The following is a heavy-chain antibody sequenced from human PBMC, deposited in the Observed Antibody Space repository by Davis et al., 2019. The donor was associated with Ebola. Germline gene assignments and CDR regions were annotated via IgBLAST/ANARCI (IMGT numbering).Heavy chain of an antibody. V-gene: IGHV1-69*13. CDR3: ARFGPGLSGNWNRRRDYYYYGMDV. CDR1: GGTFSSYA. CDR2: IIPIFGTA. J-gene: IGHJ6*02. Sequence: AASVKVSYKASGGTFSSYAISWVRQAPGQGLEWMGGIIPIFGTANYAQKFQGRVTITADESTSTAYMELNSLRSEDTAVYYCARFGPGLSGNWNRRRDYYYYGMDVWGQGTTVTVSS. D-gene: IGHD1-20*01.